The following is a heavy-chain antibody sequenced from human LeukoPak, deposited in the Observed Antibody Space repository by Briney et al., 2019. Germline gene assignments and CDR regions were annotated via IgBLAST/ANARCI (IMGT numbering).Heavy chain of an antibody. CDR1: GFTFSSYA. CDR2: ISGSGGST. J-gene: IGHJ4*02. V-gene: IGHV3-23*01. Sequence: GGSLRLSCAASGFTFSSYAMSWVRQAPGKGLEWVSAISGSGGSTYYADSVKGRFTISRDSSKNTLYLQMNSLRAEDTAVYYCAKDAARQWLVRGVFDYWGQGTLVTVSS. D-gene: IGHD6-19*01. CDR3: AKDAARQWLVRGVFDY.